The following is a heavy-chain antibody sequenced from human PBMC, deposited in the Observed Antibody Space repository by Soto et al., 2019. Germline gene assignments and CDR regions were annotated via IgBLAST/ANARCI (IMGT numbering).Heavy chain of an antibody. Sequence: DVQLLESGGGLVQPGGSLRLSCAASGFTFSSYAMGWVRQGPGKGLEWVAVVSIGGSTHYADSVRGRFNISRDNSKNTLSLQMNCLTAAAPSVYFCATRRGAGGHFDYWGEGALVTVTS. CDR3: ATRRGAGGHFDY. CDR2: VSIGGST. D-gene: IGHD2-15*01. V-gene: IGHV3-23*01. J-gene: IGHJ4*02. CDR1: GFTFSSYA.